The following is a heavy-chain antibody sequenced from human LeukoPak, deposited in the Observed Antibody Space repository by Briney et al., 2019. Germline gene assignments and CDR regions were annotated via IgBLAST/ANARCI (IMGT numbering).Heavy chain of an antibody. V-gene: IGHV3-23*01. CDR3: AKERAGYTNPYYFDY. CDR1: GFTFSTYA. J-gene: IGHJ4*02. D-gene: IGHD3-16*02. CDR2: ISGSGANT. Sequence: GWSLTLSCPASGFTFSTYAMSWLRQAPGKGLEWVSTISGSGANTYYADSVRGRFTISRDNSKNTLYLHMNSLRAEDTGVYCCAKERAGYTNPYYFDYWGQGTLVTVSS.